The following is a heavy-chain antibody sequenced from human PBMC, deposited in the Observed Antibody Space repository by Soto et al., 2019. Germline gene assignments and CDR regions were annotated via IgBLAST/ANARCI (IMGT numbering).Heavy chain of an antibody. D-gene: IGHD3-22*01. CDR1: GGSISSFSSTHY. CDR3: ASSTYYYDSSGYSYNWFDP. Sequence: SETLSLTCTVSGGSISSFSSTHYWGWVRQPPGKGLEWIGSIHSGGSTYYNPSLKSRVTISVDTSKNQFSLKLSSVTAADTAVYYCASSTYYYDSSGYSYNWFDPWGQGTLVTVS. J-gene: IGHJ5*02. CDR2: IHSGGST. V-gene: IGHV4-39*07.